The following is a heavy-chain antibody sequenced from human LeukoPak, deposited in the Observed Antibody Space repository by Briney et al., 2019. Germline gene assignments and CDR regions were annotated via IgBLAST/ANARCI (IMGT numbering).Heavy chain of an antibody. D-gene: IGHD4-23*01. CDR1: GGSFSGYY. V-gene: IGHV4-34*01. CDR3: ARPNPYGGLDY. Sequence: PSETLSLTCAVYGGSFSGYYWSWIRQPPGKGLEWIGSIYYSGSTYYNPSLKSRVSISVDTSKNQFSLKLSSVTAADTAVYYCARPNPYGGLDYWGQGTLVTVSS. CDR2: IYYSGST. J-gene: IGHJ4*02.